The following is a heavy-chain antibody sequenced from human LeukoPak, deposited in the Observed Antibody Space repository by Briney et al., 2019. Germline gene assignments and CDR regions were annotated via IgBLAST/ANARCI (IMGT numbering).Heavy chain of an antibody. CDR2: VNSDGSST. V-gene: IGHV3-74*01. Sequence: GGSLRLSCAASGFTFSTYWMHWVRQAPGKGLVWVSRVNSDGSSTSYAGSVKGRFTISRDNAKNTLYLQMNSLRAEDTAVYYCARFYCSSTSCLEDYWGQGTLVTVSS. CDR1: GFTFSTYW. J-gene: IGHJ4*02. D-gene: IGHD2-2*01. CDR3: ARFYCSSTSCLEDY.